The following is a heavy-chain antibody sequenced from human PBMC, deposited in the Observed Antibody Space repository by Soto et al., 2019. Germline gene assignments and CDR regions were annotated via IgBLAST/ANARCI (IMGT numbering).Heavy chain of an antibody. CDR3: AREWGELRFLEWFLDP. D-gene: IGHD3-3*01. V-gene: IGHV3-74*01. CDR1: GFTFSSYW. J-gene: IGHJ5*02. CDR2: INSDGSST. Sequence: GGSLRLSCAASGFTFSSYWMHWVRQAPGKGLVWVSRINSDGSSTSYADSVKGRFTISRDNAKNTLYLQMNSLRAEDTAVYYCAREWGELRFLEWFLDPWGQGTLVTVSS.